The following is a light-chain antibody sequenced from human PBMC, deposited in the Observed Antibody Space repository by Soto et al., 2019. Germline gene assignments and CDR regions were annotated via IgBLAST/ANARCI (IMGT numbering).Light chain of an antibody. V-gene: IGKV1-5*01. Sequence: DIQMTQSPSTLSASVGDRVTITCRASQSISSWLAWYQQKPGKAPKLLIYDASSLEGGVPSRFSGSGSGTEFTLTISSLQPDDFANYYCKQYNSYFTFGPANKVDIK. CDR2: DAS. CDR3: KQYNSYFT. CDR1: QSISSW. J-gene: IGKJ3*01.